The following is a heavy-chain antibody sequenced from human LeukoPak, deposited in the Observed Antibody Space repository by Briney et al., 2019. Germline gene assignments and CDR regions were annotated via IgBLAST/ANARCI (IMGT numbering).Heavy chain of an antibody. J-gene: IGHJ4*02. V-gene: IGHV3-23*01. Sequence: PGGSLRLSCAASGFTLSNYGMNWVRQAPGKGLEWVSGISGGGGSTYYADSVKGRFTISRDNSKNTLYLQMNSLRAEDTAVYYCAKVGGYSYGFRGSGSDYWGQGTLVTVSS. CDR2: ISGGGGST. D-gene: IGHD5-18*01. CDR1: GFTLSNYG. CDR3: AKVGGYSYGFRGSGSDY.